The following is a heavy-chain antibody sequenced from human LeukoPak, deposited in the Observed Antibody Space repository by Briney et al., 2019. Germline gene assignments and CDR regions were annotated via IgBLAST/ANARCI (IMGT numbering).Heavy chain of an antibody. J-gene: IGHJ4*02. D-gene: IGHD3-22*01. CDR3: ARHAMGGDSSGYRLYYFDH. V-gene: IGHV4-59*08. CDR2: IFETGSA. CDR1: GGSVSSYS. Sequence: PSETLSLTCTVAGGSVSSYSWSWIRQPPGKGLEWIGYIFETGSANYNPSLKSRATISVAPSRNHFSLKLSSGTATNTAIYYCARHAMGGDSSGYRLYYFDHWGQGTLVTVSS.